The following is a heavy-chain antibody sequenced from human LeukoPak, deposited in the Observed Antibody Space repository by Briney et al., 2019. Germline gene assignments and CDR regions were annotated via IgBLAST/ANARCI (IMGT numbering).Heavy chain of an antibody. D-gene: IGHD4-17*01. Sequence: ASVKVSCKASGYTFAGYSMHWVRQAPGQGLEWMGWINPNSGGTNYAQKFQGRVTMTRDTSISTAYMELSRLRSDDTAVYYCARGYDYGDYVGDFDYWGQGTLVTVSS. CDR1: GYTFAGYS. CDR3: ARGYDYGDYVGDFDY. J-gene: IGHJ4*02. CDR2: INPNSGGT. V-gene: IGHV1-2*02.